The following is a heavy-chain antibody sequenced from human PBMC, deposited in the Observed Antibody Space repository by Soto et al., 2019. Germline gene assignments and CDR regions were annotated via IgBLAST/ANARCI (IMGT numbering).Heavy chain of an antibody. D-gene: IGHD7-27*01. CDR1: GGSISSYY. V-gene: IGHV4-59*01. Sequence: QVQLQESGPGLVKPSETLSLTCTVSGGSISSYYWSWIRQPPGKGLEWIGYIYYSGSTNYNPSLKSRVTISVDTSKNQFSLKLSSVTAADTAVYYCARGWGGYFQHWGQGTLVTVS. CDR3: ARGWGGYFQH. J-gene: IGHJ1*01. CDR2: IYYSGST.